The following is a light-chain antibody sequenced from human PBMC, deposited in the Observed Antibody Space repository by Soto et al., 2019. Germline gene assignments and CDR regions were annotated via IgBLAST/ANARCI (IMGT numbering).Light chain of an antibody. Sequence: DIHMTQSPSTLSASVGDRVTITCRASQSISIWLAWYQQKPGEAPNLLIYKTSSLESGVPSRFSGSGSGTEFTLTIGSLQPDDFATYSCQHYNDYSWTFGQGTKVEIK. V-gene: IGKV1-5*03. CDR2: KTS. CDR3: QHYNDYSWT. J-gene: IGKJ1*01. CDR1: QSISIW.